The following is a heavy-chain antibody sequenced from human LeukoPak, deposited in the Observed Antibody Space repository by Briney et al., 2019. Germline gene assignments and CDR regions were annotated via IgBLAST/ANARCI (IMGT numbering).Heavy chain of an antibody. CDR1: GGSISSYY. Sequence: PSETLSLTCTVSGGSISSYYWSWIRKPAGKGLEWIGRIYTSGSTNYNPPLKSRVTISVDKSKNQFSLKLSSVTAADTAVYYCAREYGTGWFDPWGQGTLVTVSS. J-gene: IGHJ5*02. D-gene: IGHD4-17*01. CDR2: IYTSGST. V-gene: IGHV4-4*07. CDR3: AREYGTGWFDP.